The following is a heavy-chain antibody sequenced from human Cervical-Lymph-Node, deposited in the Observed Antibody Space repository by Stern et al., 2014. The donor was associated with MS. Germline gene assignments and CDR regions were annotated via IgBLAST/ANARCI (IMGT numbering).Heavy chain of an antibody. CDR2: TYHRSRWYY. CDR1: GDSVSSNRAT. V-gene: IGHV6-1*01. J-gene: IGHJ3*02. D-gene: IGHD6-6*01. CDR3: ARDVSSSPDAFDT. Sequence: QVQLQQSGPGLVKPSQTLSLTCAISGDSVSSNRATWSWIRQSPSRGLELLGRTYHRSRWYYDYALSVKSRVTISPDTSKNQFSLWLNSVTPEDTAVYYCARDVSSSPDAFDTWGQGTMVTVSS.